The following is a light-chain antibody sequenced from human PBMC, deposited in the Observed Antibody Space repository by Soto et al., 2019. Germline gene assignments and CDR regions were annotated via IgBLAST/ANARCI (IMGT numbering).Light chain of an antibody. Sequence: QSVLTQPASGSGCPGRWITICCTGTSSAIGGYHFVSWYHQHPGKAPELMIYEVSNRPSGVSDRFSGSTSGNPASLTISALQAEDAAAYYCSSFRSGTTLFGTGTKVTVL. CDR1: SSAIGGYHF. V-gene: IGLV2-14*01. J-gene: IGLJ1*01. CDR2: EVS. CDR3: SSFRSGTTL.